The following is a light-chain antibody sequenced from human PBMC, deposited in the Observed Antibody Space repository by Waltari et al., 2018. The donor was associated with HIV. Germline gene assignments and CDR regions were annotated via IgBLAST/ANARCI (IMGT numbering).Light chain of an antibody. CDR2: LGS. CDR3: MQALQTPLIT. Sequence: DIVMTQSPLSLPVTPGEPASISCRSSQSLLNSNGFNYLDWYLQKPGQSPRLLIYLGSNRAPEVPDRFSGSGSVTDFTLKISRVEAEDVGVYYCMQALQTPLITFGQGTRLEIK. V-gene: IGKV2-28*01. J-gene: IGKJ5*01. CDR1: QSLLNSNGFNY.